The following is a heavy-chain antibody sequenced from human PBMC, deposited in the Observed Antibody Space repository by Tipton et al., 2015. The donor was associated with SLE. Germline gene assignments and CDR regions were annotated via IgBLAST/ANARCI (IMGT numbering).Heavy chain of an antibody. V-gene: IGHV4-38-2*02. CDR3: ARVTYYYDSSGSKGFAFDI. CDR1: GYSISSGYY. J-gene: IGHJ3*02. Sequence: TLSLTCTVSGYSISSGYYWGWIRQPPGKGLEWIGSIYHSGSTYYNPSLKSRVTISVDTSKNQFSLKLSSVTAADTAVYYCARVTYYYDSSGSKGFAFDIWGQGTMVTVSS. D-gene: IGHD3-22*01. CDR2: IYHSGST.